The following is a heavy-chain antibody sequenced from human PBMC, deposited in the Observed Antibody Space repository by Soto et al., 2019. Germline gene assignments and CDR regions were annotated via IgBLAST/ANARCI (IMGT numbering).Heavy chain of an antibody. D-gene: IGHD3-3*02. J-gene: IGHJ4*02. CDR3: ARVKLAGRGSFHD. Sequence: PSETLSLTCAVSGYAITNGYYWGGIRQPPGKGLEWIGSIYHSGNTYYNPPLKSRVTLSIDTSKNQFSLKLRSVTAADTAMYYCARVKLAGRGSFHDWGQGTLVTVSS. CDR2: IYHSGNT. CDR1: GYAITNGYY. V-gene: IGHV4-38-2*01.